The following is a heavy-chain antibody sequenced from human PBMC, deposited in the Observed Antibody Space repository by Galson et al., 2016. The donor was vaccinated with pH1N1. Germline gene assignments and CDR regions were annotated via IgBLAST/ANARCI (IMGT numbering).Heavy chain of an antibody. D-gene: IGHD4-17*01. V-gene: IGHV3-30*12. CDR1: GFTFSSCG. CDR2: ILYNGNDK. Sequence: SLRLSCAASGFTFSSCGIYWVRQAPGKGLEWVGNILYNGNDKYYADSVKGRFTISRDSSMTTVHLQMTSVTVEDTAVYFCARDESGYGDSSPDVFDIWGQGTMVTVSS. J-gene: IGHJ3*02. CDR3: ARDESGYGDSSPDVFDI.